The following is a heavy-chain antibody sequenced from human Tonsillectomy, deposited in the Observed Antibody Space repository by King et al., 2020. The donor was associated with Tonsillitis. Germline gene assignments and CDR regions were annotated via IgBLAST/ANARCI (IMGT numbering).Heavy chain of an antibody. D-gene: IGHD6-19*01. Sequence: LQLQESGPGLVKPSETLSLTCTVSGGSINSYYWSWIRQPPGKGLEWIGYIYYSGGTNYNPSLKSRVTMSVDSSKNQFSLKLNSVTAADTAVYYCAKSSGWSAFDIWGQGTMVTVSS. V-gene: IGHV4-59*01. J-gene: IGHJ3*02. CDR2: IYYSGGT. CDR3: AKSSGWSAFDI. CDR1: GGSINSYY.